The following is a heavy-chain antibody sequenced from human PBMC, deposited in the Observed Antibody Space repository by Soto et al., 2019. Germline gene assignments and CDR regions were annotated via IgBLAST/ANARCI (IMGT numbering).Heavy chain of an antibody. CDR1: GGSISSGDYY. J-gene: IGHJ6*02. CDR2: IYYSGST. Sequence: QVQLQESGPGLVKPSQTLSLTCTVSGGSISSGDYYWSWIRQPPGKGLEWIGYIYYSGSTYYNPSLKSRVTISVDTSKNQFSLKLSSVTAADTAVYYCARDEADYSNYYYYGMDVWGQGTTVTVSS. V-gene: IGHV4-30-4*01. CDR3: ARDEADYSNYYYYGMDV. D-gene: IGHD4-4*01.